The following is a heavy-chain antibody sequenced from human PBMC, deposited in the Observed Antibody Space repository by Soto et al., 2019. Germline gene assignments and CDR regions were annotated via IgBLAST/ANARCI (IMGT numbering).Heavy chain of an antibody. CDR1: GFIFSNYV. J-gene: IGHJ4*02. CDR3: AYDGAC. V-gene: IGHV3-30*18. CDR2: ISYDGRNK. D-gene: IGHD3-10*01. Sequence: QVQLVESGGGVVQPGRSLRLSCAASGFIFSNYVMHWVRQAPGKGLEWVAVISYDGRNKYYAESVKGRFTISRDNSKNTLCLQMNSLRADDSAVYYCAYDGACWGQGTLVTVSS.